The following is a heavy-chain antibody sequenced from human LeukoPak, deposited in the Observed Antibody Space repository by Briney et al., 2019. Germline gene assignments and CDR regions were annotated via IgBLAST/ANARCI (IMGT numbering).Heavy chain of an antibody. CDR3: ARGKYDILTGLTCDY. J-gene: IGHJ4*02. V-gene: IGHV4-59*08. Sequence: PSETLSLTCTVSGGSISSYYWSWIRQPPGKGLEWIGYIYYSGSTYYNPSLKSRVTFSGDTSKNQFSLKLSSVTAADTAVYYCARGKYDILTGLTCDYWGQGTLVTVSS. D-gene: IGHD3-9*01. CDR2: IYYSGST. CDR1: GGSISSYY.